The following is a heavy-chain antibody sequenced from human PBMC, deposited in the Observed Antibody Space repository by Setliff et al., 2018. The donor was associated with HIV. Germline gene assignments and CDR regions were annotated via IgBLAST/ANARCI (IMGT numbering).Heavy chain of an antibody. V-gene: IGHV3-30*02. Sequence: PGGSLSLPCVASGFRFSNFDMHRDRQAPGQGLEWMTFIRYDGSNKYYADSVKGRFTISRDNSKNTLYLQMNRLTTEDTAVYYCAKDWRWVLPIYGMNVWGQGTTVTVSS. CDR3: AKDWRWVLPIYGMNV. CDR1: GFRFSNFD. CDR2: IRYDGSNK. D-gene: IGHD1-26*01. J-gene: IGHJ6*02.